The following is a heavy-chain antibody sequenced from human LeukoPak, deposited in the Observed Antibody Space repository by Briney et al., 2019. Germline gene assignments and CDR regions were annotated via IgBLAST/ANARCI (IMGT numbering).Heavy chain of an antibody. Sequence: ASVEVSYKVSGYTLTELSMHWVRQAPGKGLEWMGGFDPEDGETIYAQKFQGRVTMTEDTSTDTAYMELSSLRSEDTAVYYCATSPEVGATHFDYWGQGTLVTVSS. J-gene: IGHJ4*02. D-gene: IGHD1-26*01. V-gene: IGHV1-24*01. CDR2: FDPEDGET. CDR3: ATSPEVGATHFDY. CDR1: GYTLTELS.